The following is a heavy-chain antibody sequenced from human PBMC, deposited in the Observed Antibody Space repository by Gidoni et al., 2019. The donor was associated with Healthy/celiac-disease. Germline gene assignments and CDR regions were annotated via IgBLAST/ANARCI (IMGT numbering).Heavy chain of an antibody. D-gene: IGHD5-18*01. V-gene: IGHV2-5*01. CDR1: GFSLSTSGVG. CDR3: AHRWYSYGYPSFFDY. CDR2: IYWNDDK. Sequence: QITLKESGPTLVKPTQTLTLTCTFSGFSLSTSGVGVGWIRQPPGKALEWLALIYWNDDKRYSPSLKSRLTITKDTSKNQVVLTMTNMDPVDTATYYCAHRWYSYGYPSFFDYWGQGTLVTVSS. J-gene: IGHJ4*02.